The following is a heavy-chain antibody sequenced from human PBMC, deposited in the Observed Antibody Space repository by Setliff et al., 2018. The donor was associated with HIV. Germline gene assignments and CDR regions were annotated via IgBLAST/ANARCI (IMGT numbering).Heavy chain of an antibody. V-gene: IGHV2-70*11. J-gene: IGHJ5*02. CDR2: IDWDDDK. D-gene: IGHD1-1*01. CDR3: AQLLLPLGAYNYET. Sequence: ESGPTLVNPTQTLTLTCTFSGFSLTTSGLCVTWIRQPPGRALEWLARIDWDDDKYYSTSLKTRLTISRDTSKNQVVLTMTTVDPVDTPTYYCAQLLLPLGAYNYETWGQGMLVTVS. CDR1: GFSLTTSGLC.